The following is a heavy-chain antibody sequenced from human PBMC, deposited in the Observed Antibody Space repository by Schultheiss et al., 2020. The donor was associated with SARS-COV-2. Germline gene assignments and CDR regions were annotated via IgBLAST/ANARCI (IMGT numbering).Heavy chain of an antibody. D-gene: IGHD3-16*01. CDR2: INPNSGGT. V-gene: IGHV1-2*02. J-gene: IGHJ6*02. Sequence: ASVKVSCKASGYTFTGYYMHWVRQAPGQGLEWMGWINPNSGGTNYAQKFQGRVTITADKSTSTAYMELSSLRSEDTAVYYCARDSSGPAFYDYVWGSYRSWGMDVWGQGTTVTVSS. CDR1: GYTFTGYY. CDR3: ARDSSGPAFYDYVWGSYRSWGMDV.